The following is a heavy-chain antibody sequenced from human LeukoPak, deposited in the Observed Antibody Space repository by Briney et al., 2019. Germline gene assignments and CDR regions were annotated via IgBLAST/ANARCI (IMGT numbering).Heavy chain of an antibody. V-gene: IGHV4-61*02. D-gene: IGHD3-22*01. Sequence: SETLSLTCTVSGGSISSDNYSWSWIRQPAGKGLEWIGRVYTSGSTNYNPSLKSRVTISVDTSKNQFSLKLSSVTAADTAVYYCARRDSSGYYYPPWASWFDPWGQGTLVTVSS. CDR1: GGSISSDNYS. J-gene: IGHJ5*02. CDR2: VYTSGST. CDR3: ARRDSSGYYYPPWASWFDP.